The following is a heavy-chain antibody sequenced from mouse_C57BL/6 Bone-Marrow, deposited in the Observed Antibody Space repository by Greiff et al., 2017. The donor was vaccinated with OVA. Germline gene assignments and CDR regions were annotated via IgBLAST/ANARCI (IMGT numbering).Heavy chain of an antibody. J-gene: IGHJ1*03. CDR2: FYPGSGSI. Sequence: VQLVESGAELVKPGASVKLSCKASGYTFTEYTIHWVKQRSGQGLEWIGWFYPGSGSIKYNEKFKDKATLTADKSSSTVYMELSRLTSEDSAVYFCARHGSPLITTVVATDFDVWGTGTTVTVSS. CDR1: GYTFTEYT. D-gene: IGHD1-1*01. CDR3: ARHGSPLITTVVATDFDV. V-gene: IGHV1-62-2*01.